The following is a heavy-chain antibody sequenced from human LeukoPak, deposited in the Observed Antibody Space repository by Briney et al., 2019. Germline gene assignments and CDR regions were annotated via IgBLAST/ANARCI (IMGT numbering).Heavy chain of an antibody. Sequence: GASVKVSCKASGGTFSSYAISWVRQAPGQGLEWMGRIIPILGIANYAQEFQGRITITADKSTSTAYMELSSLRSEDTAVYYCALRITGTINWFDPWGQGTLVTVSS. D-gene: IGHD1-20*01. CDR2: IIPILGIA. J-gene: IGHJ5*02. CDR1: GGTFSSYA. CDR3: ALRITGTINWFDP. V-gene: IGHV1-69*04.